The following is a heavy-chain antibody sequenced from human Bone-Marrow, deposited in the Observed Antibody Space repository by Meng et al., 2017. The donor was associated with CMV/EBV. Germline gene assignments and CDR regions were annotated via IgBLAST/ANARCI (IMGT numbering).Heavy chain of an antibody. CDR1: GFTFSDYY. CDR3: ARGAAIVVVPPTTYFDY. V-gene: IGHV3-11*01. J-gene: IGHJ4*02. Sequence: LSLTCAASGFTFSDYYMTWIRQAPGKGLEWVSYISTSGSAIYYADSVRGRFTVSRDNAKNSLYLQMNSLRAEDTAVYYCARGAAIVVVPPTTYFDYWGQGTLVTVSS. D-gene: IGHD2-2*01. CDR2: ISTSGSAI.